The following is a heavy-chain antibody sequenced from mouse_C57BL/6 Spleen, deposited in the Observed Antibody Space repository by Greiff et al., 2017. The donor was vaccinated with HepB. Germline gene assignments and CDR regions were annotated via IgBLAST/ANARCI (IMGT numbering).Heavy chain of an antibody. V-gene: IGHV7-3*01. Sequence: EVMLVESGGGLVQPGGSLSLSCAASGFTFTDYYMSWVRQPPGKALEWLGFIRNKANGYTTEYSASVKGRFTISRDNSQSILYLQMNALRAEDSATYYGARLEGYWYFDVWGTGTTVTVSS. CDR2: IRNKANGYTT. J-gene: IGHJ1*03. CDR3: ARLEGYWYFDV. CDR1: GFTFTDYY.